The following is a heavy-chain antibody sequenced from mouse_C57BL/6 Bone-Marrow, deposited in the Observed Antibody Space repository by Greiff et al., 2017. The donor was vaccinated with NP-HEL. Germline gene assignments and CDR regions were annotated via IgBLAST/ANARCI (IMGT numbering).Heavy chain of an antibody. CDR3: AREGSSYDYYAMDY. D-gene: IGHD1-1*01. V-gene: IGHV1-54*01. Sequence: VQVVESGAELVRPGTSVKVSCKASGYAFTNYLIEWVKQRPGQGLEWIGVINPGSGGTNYNEKFKGKATLTADKSSSTAYMQLSSLTSEDSAVYFCAREGSSYDYYAMDYWGQGTSVTVSS. CDR2: INPGSGGT. CDR1: GYAFTNYL. J-gene: IGHJ4*01.